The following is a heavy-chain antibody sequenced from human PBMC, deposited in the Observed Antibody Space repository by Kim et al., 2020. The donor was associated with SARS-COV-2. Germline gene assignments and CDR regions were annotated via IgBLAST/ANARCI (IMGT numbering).Heavy chain of an antibody. CDR2: IYYSGST. CDR3: SGQGAYCGGDCHLRWFDP. CDR1: GGSISSSY. V-gene: IGHV4-39*01. Sequence: SETLSLTCTVSGGSISSSYWGWIRQPPGKGLEWIGSIYYSGSTYYNPSLKSRVTISVDTSKNQFSLKQSSVTAADTAVYYCSGQGAYCGGDCHLRWFDPWGQGTLVTVSS. D-gene: IGHD2-21*01. J-gene: IGHJ5*02.